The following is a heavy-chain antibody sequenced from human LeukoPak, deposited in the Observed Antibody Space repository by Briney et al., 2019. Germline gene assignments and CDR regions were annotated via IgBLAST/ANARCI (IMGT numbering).Heavy chain of an antibody. CDR3: AREGQQLVRAFDI. V-gene: IGHV4-34*01. CDR1: GGSFSGYY. D-gene: IGHD6-13*01. Sequence: SETLSLTCAVYGGSFSGYYWSWIRQPPGKGLEWIGEINHSGSTNYNPSLKSRVTISVDTSKNQFSLKLSSVTAAVTAVYYCAREGQQLVRAFDIWGQGTMVTVSS. CDR2: INHSGST. J-gene: IGHJ3*02.